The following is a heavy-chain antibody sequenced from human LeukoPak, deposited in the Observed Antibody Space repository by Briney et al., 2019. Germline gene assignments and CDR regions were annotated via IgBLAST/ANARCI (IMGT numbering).Heavy chain of an antibody. CDR2: IYYSGSI. D-gene: IGHD1-26*01. J-gene: IGHJ4*02. V-gene: IGHV4-28*05. CDR1: GYSISSSNW. CDR3: AKKGGSYAFAY. Sequence: SETLSLTCAVSGYSISSSNWWGWIRQPPGKGLKWIGYIYYSGSIYYNPSLKSRVTMSVDTSKNQISLKLSSVTAVDTAVYYWAKKGGSYAFAYWAQEPLVPVP.